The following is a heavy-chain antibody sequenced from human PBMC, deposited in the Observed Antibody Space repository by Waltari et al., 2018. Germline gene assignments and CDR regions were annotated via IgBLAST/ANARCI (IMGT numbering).Heavy chain of an antibody. V-gene: IGHV4-59*01. CDR1: GGSLSSYY. Sequence: QVQLQESGPGLVKPSETLSLPCPVSGGSLSSYYWTWIRQPPGKGLEWIAYIYYSGSAKYNPSLKSRLTISVDTSKKEVSLKMRSVTAADMAVYYCASLGYVDYGIDYWGQGTQVTVSS. D-gene: IGHD4-17*01. CDR2: IYYSGSA. J-gene: IGHJ4*02. CDR3: ASLGYVDYGIDY.